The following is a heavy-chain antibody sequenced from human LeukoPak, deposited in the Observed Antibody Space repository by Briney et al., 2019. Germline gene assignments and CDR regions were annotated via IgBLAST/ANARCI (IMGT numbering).Heavy chain of an antibody. CDR2: ISYDGSNK. CDR1: GFTFSSYG. CDR3: TGLQFDY. J-gene: IGHJ4*02. Sequence: GGSLRLSCAASGFTFSSYGMHWARQAPGKGLEWVAVISYDGSNKYYADSVKGRFTISRGNSKNTLYLQMNSLRAEDTAVYYCTGLQFDYWGQGTLVTVSS. V-gene: IGHV3-30*03.